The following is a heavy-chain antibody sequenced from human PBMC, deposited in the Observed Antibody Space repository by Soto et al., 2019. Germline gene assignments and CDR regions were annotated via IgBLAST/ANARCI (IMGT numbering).Heavy chain of an antibody. V-gene: IGHV1-69*12. CDR2: LIPIFGTA. CDR3: ESPISTTLGAHV. D-gene: IGHD3-16*01. CDR1: GGTFSSYA. Sequence: QGQLVQSGAEVKKPGSSVKVSCKASGGTFSSYAISWVRQAPGQGLEWMGGLIPIFGTAYYAQKFQGRVTLTAAESKSTAYMELRILTSEEPAVYYCESPISTTLGAHVWGQGTTVTVSS. J-gene: IGHJ6*02.